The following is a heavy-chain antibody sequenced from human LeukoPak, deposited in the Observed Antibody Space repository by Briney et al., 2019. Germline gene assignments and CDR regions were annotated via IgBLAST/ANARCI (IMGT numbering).Heavy chain of an antibody. CDR2: IYHSGST. D-gene: IGHD3-22*01. CDR3: ARRGYYDSSGSGSYWYFDL. V-gene: IGHV4-38-2*01. CDR1: GYSISSGYY. Sequence: SETLSLICAVSGYSISSGYYWGWIRQPPGKGLEWIGSIYHSGSTYYNPSLRGRDTISVDTSKNQFSLKLSSVTAADTAVYYCARRGYYDSSGSGSYWYFDLWGRGTLVTVSS. J-gene: IGHJ2*01.